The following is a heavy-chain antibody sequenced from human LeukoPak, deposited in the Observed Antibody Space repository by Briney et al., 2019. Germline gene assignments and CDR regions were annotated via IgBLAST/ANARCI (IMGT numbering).Heavy chain of an antibody. CDR3: ARQRSREYYFDY. CDR2: IYYSGGT. V-gene: IGHV4-39*01. D-gene: IGHD3-10*01. CDR1: GGSIINISYY. Sequence: SETLSLTCTVSGGSIINISYYWGWIRQPPGKGLGWIGNIYYSGGTYYNPSLKSRVTVSVDTSKNQFSLKLSAVTAADTAVYYCARQRSREYYFDYWGQGTLVTVSS. J-gene: IGHJ4*02.